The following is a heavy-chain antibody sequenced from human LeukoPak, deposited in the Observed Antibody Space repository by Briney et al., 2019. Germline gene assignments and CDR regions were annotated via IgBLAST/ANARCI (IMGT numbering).Heavy chain of an antibody. J-gene: IGHJ5*02. CDR2: ISAYNGNT. D-gene: IGHD6-13*01. Sequence: ASVKVSCKASGYTFTSYGISWVRQAPGQGLEWMGWISAYNGNTNYAQNLQGRVTMTTDTSTSTAYMELRSLRSDDTAVYYRARGLARKGGIAAVWVWFDPWGQGTLVTVSS. CDR1: GYTFTSYG. V-gene: IGHV1-18*01. CDR3: ARGLARKGGIAAVWVWFDP.